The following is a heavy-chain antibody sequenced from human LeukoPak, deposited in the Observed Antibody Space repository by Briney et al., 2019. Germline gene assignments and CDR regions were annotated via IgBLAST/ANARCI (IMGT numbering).Heavy chain of an antibody. CDR1: RFTFSSYA. CDR2: ISGSGGTT. J-gene: IGHJ3*01. V-gene: IGHV3-23*01. Sequence: GESLRLSCAASRFTFSSYAMSWVRQAPGKGLEWVSAISGSGGTTYNADSVKGRFTISRDNSKNTVYLQMNSLRAEDTAVYYCARDNAGLVKHLDAFDLWGQGTMVTVAS. CDR3: ARDNAGLVKHLDAFDL. D-gene: IGHD1-26*01.